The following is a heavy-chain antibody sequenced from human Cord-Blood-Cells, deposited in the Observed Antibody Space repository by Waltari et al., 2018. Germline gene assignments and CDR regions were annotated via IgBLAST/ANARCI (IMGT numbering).Heavy chain of an antibody. CDR2: ISSSSSYI. CDR3: ARDSTRNGVVIILGYFDY. D-gene: IGHD3-3*01. Sequence: EVQLVESGGGLVKPGGSLRLSCAASGFTFSSYSLNWVRPAPGKGLGWVSSISSSSSYIYYADSVKGRFTISRDNAKNSLYLQMNSLRAEDTAVYYCARDSTRNGVVIILGYFDYWGQGTLVTVSS. J-gene: IGHJ4*02. CDR1: GFTFSSYS. V-gene: IGHV3-21*01.